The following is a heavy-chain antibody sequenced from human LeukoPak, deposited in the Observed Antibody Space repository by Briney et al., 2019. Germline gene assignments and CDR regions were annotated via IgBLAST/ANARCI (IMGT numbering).Heavy chain of an antibody. CDR1: GGSFSGYY. CDR3: ARGPPSYDYVWGSYRYFNAFDI. D-gene: IGHD3-16*02. J-gene: IGHJ3*02. V-gene: IGHV4-34*01. Sequence: SETLSLTCAVYGGSFSGYYWSWIRQPPGKGPEWIGEINHSGSTNYNPSLKSRVTISVDTSKNQFSLRLSSVTAADTAVYYCARGPPSYDYVWGSYRYFNAFDIWGQGTMVTVSS. CDR2: INHSGST.